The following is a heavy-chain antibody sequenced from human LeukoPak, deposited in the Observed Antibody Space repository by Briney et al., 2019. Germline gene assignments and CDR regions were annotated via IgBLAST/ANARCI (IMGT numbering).Heavy chain of an antibody. V-gene: IGHV4-61*02. CDR1: GGSISSGSYY. CDR2: IYTSGST. CDR3: ASVLGYYDSSGAFDI. D-gene: IGHD3-22*01. J-gene: IGHJ3*02. Sequence: NPSETLSLTCTVSGGSISSGSYYWSWIRQPAGKGLEWIGRIYTSGSTNYNPSLKSRVTISVDTSKNQFSLKLSSVTAADTAVYYCASVLGYYDSSGAFDIWGQGTMVTVSS.